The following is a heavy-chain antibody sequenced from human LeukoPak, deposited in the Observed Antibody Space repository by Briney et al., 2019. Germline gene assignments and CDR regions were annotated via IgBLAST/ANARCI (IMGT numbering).Heavy chain of an antibody. D-gene: IGHD1-1*01. V-gene: IGHV3-66*01. CDR3: ARDRVPDNWFDP. CDR2: IYSGGST. J-gene: IGHJ5*02. Sequence: GGSLRLSCAASGFTVSSNYMSWVRQAPGKGLEWVSVIYSGGSTYYADSVKGRFTISRDNSKNTLYLQMNSLRAEDTAVYYCARDRVPDNWFDPWGQGTLVTVSS. CDR1: GFTVSSNY.